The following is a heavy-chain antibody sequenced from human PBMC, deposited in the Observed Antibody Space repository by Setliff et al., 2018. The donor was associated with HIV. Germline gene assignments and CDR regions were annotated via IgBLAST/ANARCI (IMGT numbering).Heavy chain of an antibody. V-gene: IGHV1-18*01. Sequence: ASVKASCKASGYSFTTSGVSWVRQAPGQGLEWMGWINIRSGNTNYAQNFQGRVTMTTDTSTSTAYMELRSLRSDDTAVYYCARGGSDYYDSSGYYYFDYWGQGTLVTVSS. J-gene: IGHJ4*02. CDR3: ARGGSDYYDSSGYYYFDY. D-gene: IGHD3-22*01. CDR1: GYSFTTSG. CDR2: INIRSGNT.